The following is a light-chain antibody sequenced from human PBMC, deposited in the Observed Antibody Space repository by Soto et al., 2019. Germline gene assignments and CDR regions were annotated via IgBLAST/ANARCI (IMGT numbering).Light chain of an antibody. V-gene: IGLV2-14*01. CDR2: EVS. Sequence: QSALTQPASVSGSPGQSITISCTGTSNDVGGYNYVSWYQQHPGKAPKLMIYEVSNRHSGVSNRFSGSKSGNTASLTISGLQAEDEADYYCSSYTGSSTPPYVLGTGTKLTVL. J-gene: IGLJ1*01. CDR1: SNDVGGYNY. CDR3: SSYTGSSTPPYV.